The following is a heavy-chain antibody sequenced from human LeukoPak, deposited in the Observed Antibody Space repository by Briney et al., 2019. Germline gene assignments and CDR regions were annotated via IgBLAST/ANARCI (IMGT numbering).Heavy chain of an antibody. CDR1: GFTFSSYA. V-gene: IGHV3-23*01. CDR2: ISGSGGST. Sequence: PGGSLRLSCAASGFTFSSYAMSWVRQAPGKGLEWVSAISGSGGSTYYADSVKGRFTISRDNSKNTLYLQMNSLRAEDTAVYYCAKDPYSGYYYYMDVWGKGTTVTVSS. J-gene: IGHJ6*03. CDR3: AKDPYSGYYYYMDV. D-gene: IGHD2-21*01.